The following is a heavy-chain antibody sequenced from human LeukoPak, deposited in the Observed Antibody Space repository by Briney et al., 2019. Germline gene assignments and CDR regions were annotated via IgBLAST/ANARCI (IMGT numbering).Heavy chain of an antibody. V-gene: IGHV4-38-2*02. CDR3: ARDTLRYFDWLFQGGFDY. D-gene: IGHD3-9*01. J-gene: IGHJ4*02. CDR1: GYSISSGYY. Sequence: SETLSLTCTVSGYSISSGYYWGWIRQPPGKGLEWIGSIYHSGSTYYNPSLKSRVTISVDTSKNQFSLKLSSVTAADTAVYYCARDTLRYFDWLFQGGFDYWGQGTLVTVSS. CDR2: IYHSGST.